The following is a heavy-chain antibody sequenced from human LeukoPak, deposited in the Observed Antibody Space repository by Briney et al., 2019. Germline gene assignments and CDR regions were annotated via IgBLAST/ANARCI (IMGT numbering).Heavy chain of an antibody. D-gene: IGHD6-13*01. CDR2: ISGSGGST. V-gene: IGHV3-23*01. J-gene: IGHJ1*01. CDR1: GFTFSSYA. Sequence: GGSLRLSCAASGFTFSSYAMSWVRQAPGKGLEWVSAISGSGGSTYCADSVKGRFTNSRDNSKSTLFLQMNSLGAEDTAVYYCAKWTYSSSWYGEYFQHWGQGTLVTVSS. CDR3: AKWTYSSSWYGEYFQH.